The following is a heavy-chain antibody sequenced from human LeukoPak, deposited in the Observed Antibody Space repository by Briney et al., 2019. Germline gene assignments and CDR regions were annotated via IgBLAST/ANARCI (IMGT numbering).Heavy chain of an antibody. Sequence: PSETLSLTCTVSGGSISTYYWTWIRQPPGKGLEWIGYIYYTGSTNYIPSLKRRVTISVDTSKNQFSLKLSSVTAADTAVYYCAGTYDSSGYFQYYFDYWGQGTLVTVSS. J-gene: IGHJ4*02. CDR2: IYYTGST. D-gene: IGHD3-22*01. V-gene: IGHV4-59*01. CDR3: AGTYDSSGYFQYYFDY. CDR1: GGSISTYY.